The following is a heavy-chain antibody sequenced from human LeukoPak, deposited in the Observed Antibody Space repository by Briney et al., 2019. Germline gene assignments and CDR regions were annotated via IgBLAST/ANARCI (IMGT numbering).Heavy chain of an antibody. J-gene: IGHJ4*03. D-gene: IGHD3-10*01. CDR2: MWYDGSNE. Sequence: PGGSLRLSCAASGFTFSTYAMHWVRQAPGQGLEWVAEMWYDGSNEYYGDSVNGRFTISRDNSENMLYLQMNNLRAEDTAVYHCARGPLWLRRGGGFDYGGPGTPVTVSS. V-gene: IGHV3-33*01. CDR1: GFTFSTYA. CDR3: ARGPLWLRRGGGFDY.